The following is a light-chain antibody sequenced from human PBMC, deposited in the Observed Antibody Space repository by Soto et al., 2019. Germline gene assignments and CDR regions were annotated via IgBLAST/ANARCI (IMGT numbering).Light chain of an antibody. V-gene: IGKV3-11*01. CDR3: QQRSNWPLT. CDR2: DAS. J-gene: IGKJ5*01. Sequence: EIVFTQSPATLSLSPGERATLSCRASQSVSGYLAWYQQKPGQAPRLLIYDASSRATGIPARFSGTGSGTDFTLTIGSLEPEDFAVYYCQQRSNWPLTFGQGTRLEIK. CDR1: QSVSGY.